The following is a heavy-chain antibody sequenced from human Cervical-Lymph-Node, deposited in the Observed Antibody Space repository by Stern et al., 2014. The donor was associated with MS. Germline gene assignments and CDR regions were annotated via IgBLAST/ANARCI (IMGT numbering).Heavy chain of an antibody. Sequence: QVQLQESGPGLVKPSQTLSLTCTVSGGSVGSGAYYWSWIRQHPGKGLEWVGSIYYTGSTYYNPSLKSRVTISVDTSRNQFSLKLSSVTAADTAIYHCATRDFGENCFDPWGQGSLVTVSS. CDR2: IYYTGST. CDR3: ATRDFGENCFDP. CDR1: GGSVGSGAYY. D-gene: IGHD4/OR15-4a*01. J-gene: IGHJ5*02. V-gene: IGHV4-31*03.